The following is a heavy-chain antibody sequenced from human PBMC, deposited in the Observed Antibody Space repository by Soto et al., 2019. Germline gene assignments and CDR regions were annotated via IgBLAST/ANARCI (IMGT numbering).Heavy chain of an antibody. V-gene: IGHV4-30-4*01. J-gene: IGHJ6*02. CDR1: GDSIRSGNHY. D-gene: IGHD2-2*02. CDR2: IYYSGST. CDR3: ARFVRACSGTTCYTRADV. Sequence: PSQTLPLTCTVSGDSIRSGNHYWSWIRQPPGKGLEWIGYIYYSGSTYYSPSLKRRVTISVDTSKNQFSLKLRSVIVADTAVYHCARFVRACSGTTCYTRADVWGQGTTVTVSS.